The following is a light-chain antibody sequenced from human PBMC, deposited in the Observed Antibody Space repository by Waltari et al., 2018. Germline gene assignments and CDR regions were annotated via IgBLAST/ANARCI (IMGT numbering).Light chain of an antibody. V-gene: IGLV2-14*01. J-gene: IGLJ3*02. CDR3: SSSTSSSTLV. Sequence: QSALTQPASVSGSPGQSITIPCTGTSSDVGAYHYVSWYQQHPGKAPKLMISEVSNRPSGVSNRFSGSKSGNTASLTISGLQAEDEADYYCSSSTSSSTLVFGGGTKLTVL. CDR1: SSDVGAYHY. CDR2: EVS.